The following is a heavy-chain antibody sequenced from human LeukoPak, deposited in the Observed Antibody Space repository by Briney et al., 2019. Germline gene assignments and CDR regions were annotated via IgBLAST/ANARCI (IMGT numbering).Heavy chain of an antibody. CDR1: GFTFSSYS. CDR2: ISSSSSYI. V-gene: IGHV3-21*06. D-gene: IGHD6-19*01. CDR3: VREVYRCGSTIDY. J-gene: IGHJ4*02. Sequence: GGSLRLSCAASGFTFSSYSMSWVRQAPGKGLEWVSSISSSSSYIYYADSVKSRFTIPRDNAKNSRNLEINSLRAEDTAAYYCVREVYRCGSTIDYWGQGTLVSVSS.